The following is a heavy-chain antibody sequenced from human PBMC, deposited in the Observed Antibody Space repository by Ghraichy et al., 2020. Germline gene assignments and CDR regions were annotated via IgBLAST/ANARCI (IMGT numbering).Heavy chain of an antibody. CDR3: ARWGDCSSTSCNFDY. CDR1: GGSFSGYY. J-gene: IGHJ4*02. V-gene: IGHV4-34*01. D-gene: IGHD2-2*01. CDR2: INHSGST. Sequence: SETLSLTCAVYGGSFSGYYWSWIRQPPGKGLEWIGEINHSGSTNYNPSLKSRVTISVDTSKNQFSLKLSSVTAADTAVYYCARWGDCSSTSCNFDYWGQGTLVTVSS.